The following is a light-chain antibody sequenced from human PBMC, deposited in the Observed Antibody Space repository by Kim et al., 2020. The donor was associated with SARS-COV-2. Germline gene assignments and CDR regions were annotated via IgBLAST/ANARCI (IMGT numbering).Light chain of an antibody. V-gene: IGLV6-57*03. J-gene: IGLJ3*02. Sequence: TNSCPRSSGSIASNYVHWYQQRPGSAPTTVIYEDNQRPSGVPDRFSCSIDSSSNSASLTIAGLKTEDEADYYCQSYDSSNHWVFGGGTQLTVL. CDR3: QSYDSSNHWV. CDR1: SGSIASNY. CDR2: EDN.